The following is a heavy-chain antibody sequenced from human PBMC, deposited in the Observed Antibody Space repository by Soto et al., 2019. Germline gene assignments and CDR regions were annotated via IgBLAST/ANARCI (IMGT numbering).Heavy chain of an antibody. V-gene: IGHV1-18*01. D-gene: IGHD3-16*01. J-gene: IGHJ6*02. CDR1: GYTFTTYG. CDR2: ISGYNGHT. CDR3: AREGEMPYYYYGLDV. Sequence: GASVKVSCKASGYTFTTYGISWVRQAPGQGLEWMGWISGYNGHTKYAQKFKGRVTMTTDTSTSTVYIDLRSLRSDDTAVYYCAREGEMPYYYYGLDVWG.